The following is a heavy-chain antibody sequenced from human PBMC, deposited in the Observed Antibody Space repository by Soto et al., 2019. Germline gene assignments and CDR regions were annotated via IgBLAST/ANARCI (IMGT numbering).Heavy chain of an antibody. Sequence: GESLKISCKGSGYSFTSYWIGWVRQMPGKGLEWMGIIYPGDSDTRYSPSFQGQVTISADKSISTAYLQWSSLKASDTAMYYCARQIYDFWSGQDQQRTETYYYYYMDVWGKGTTVTVSS. D-gene: IGHD3-3*01. J-gene: IGHJ6*03. CDR1: GYSFTSYW. CDR3: ARQIYDFWSGQDQQRTETYYYYYMDV. V-gene: IGHV5-51*01. CDR2: IYPGDSDT.